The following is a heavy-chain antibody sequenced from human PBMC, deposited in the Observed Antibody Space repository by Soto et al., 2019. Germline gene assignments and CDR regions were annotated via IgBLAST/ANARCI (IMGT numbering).Heavy chain of an antibody. CDR2: INSDGTIS. D-gene: IGHD2-21*01. J-gene: IGHJ6*02. V-gene: IGHV3-74*03. Sequence: PGGSLRLSCAASGFTFDTYWMNWVRQAPGKGPEWLSGINSDGTISTYADSVKCRFTISRDNARNTLALQKNSLRADDTAVYYCARPSGDHSPSFSYGMDAWGQGTTVTVSS. CDR1: GFTFDTYW. CDR3: ARPSGDHSPSFSYGMDA.